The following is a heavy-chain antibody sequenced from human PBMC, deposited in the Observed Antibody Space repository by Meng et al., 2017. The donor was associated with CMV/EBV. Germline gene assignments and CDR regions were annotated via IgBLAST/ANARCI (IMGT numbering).Heavy chain of an antibody. J-gene: IGHJ4*02. CDR2: LSTYNRNT. D-gene: IGHD1-1*01. Sequence: SCTASGYPFLHFGFIWLRHAPRHGLHCMGWLSTYNRNTNYAQRLQGRVTLTTDTSTSTAYMELRSLRSDDTAVYYCARDRYDWDFDYWGQGTLVTVSS. CDR3: ARDRYDWDFDY. CDR1: GYPFLHFG. V-gene: IGHV1-18*01.